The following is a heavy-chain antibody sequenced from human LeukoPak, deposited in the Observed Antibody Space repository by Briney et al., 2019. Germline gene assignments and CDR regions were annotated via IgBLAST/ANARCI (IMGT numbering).Heavy chain of an antibody. CDR2: FYVGGAT. CDR1: GFSVSNNY. J-gene: IGHJ4*02. CDR3: ARGDCYNFFDY. D-gene: IGHD5-24*01. Sequence: GGSLRLSCAVSGFSVSNNYMSWVRQAPGKGLEWVSVFYVGGATYYAASVKGRFTISRDNSENTLYLQMKSLGAEDTAVYYCARGDCYNFFDYWGQGILVTVSS. V-gene: IGHV3-53*01.